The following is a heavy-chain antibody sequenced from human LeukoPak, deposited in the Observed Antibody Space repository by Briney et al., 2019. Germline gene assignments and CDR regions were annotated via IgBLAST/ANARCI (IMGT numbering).Heavy chain of an antibody. V-gene: IGHV1-18*01. J-gene: IGHJ3*02. CDR3: ARDTLGNFPNKDFWSDDSGSPTGDAFDI. Sequence: ASVKVSCKASGYSFTNYGLNWVRQAPGQGLEWIGWFRPYNGNTKYAQKFQGRITMTTDTSTSTVFMELRSLRPDDTAIYYCARDTLGNFPNKDFWSDDSGSPTGDAFDIWGQGTMVTVSS. CDR2: FRPYNGNT. CDR1: GYSFTNYG. D-gene: IGHD3-3*01.